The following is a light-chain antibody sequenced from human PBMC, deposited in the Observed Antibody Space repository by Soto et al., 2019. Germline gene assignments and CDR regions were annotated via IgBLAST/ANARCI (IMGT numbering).Light chain of an antibody. V-gene: IGKV3-20*01. CDR3: RQYGRSPPLI. CDR1: QSVSSTY. CDR2: GAS. J-gene: IGKJ2*01. Sequence: EIVLTQSPGTLSLSLGERATLSCRASQSVSSTYIAWYQQNPGRAPRLLIYGASSRATGIPDRFSGSGSGTVFAHTKSRRQGQDFVVYFWRQYGRSPPLIFGQGTKVQIK.